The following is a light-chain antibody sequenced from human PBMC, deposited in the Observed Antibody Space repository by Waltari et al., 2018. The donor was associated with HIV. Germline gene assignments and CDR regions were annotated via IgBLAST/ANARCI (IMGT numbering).Light chain of an antibody. CDR1: SSDVGGYNY. Sequence: QSALTQPRSVSGSPGQSVTISCTGTSSDVGGYNYVSWYQQHPGKAPRLMIYDVNGRPSGVPGRFSGSKSGNTASLTISGLQAEDEADYYCCSYAGSYTYVFGTGTEVTVL. CDR2: DVN. CDR3: CSYAGSYTYV. V-gene: IGLV2-11*01. J-gene: IGLJ1*01.